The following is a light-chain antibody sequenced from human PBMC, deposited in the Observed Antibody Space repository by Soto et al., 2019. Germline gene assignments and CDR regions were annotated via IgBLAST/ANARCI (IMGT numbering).Light chain of an antibody. J-gene: IGLJ1*01. CDR3: SSYAGTSTYV. CDR1: FSDVGSYNL. V-gene: IGLV2-23*01. CDR2: EAS. Sequence: QSALTQPASVSGSPGQSITISCTGTFSDVGSYNLVSWYQQHPGKVPTLMIYEASKRPSGVSNRFSGFTSGNTASLTISGLQAEDEADYNCSSYAGTSTYVFGSGTKVTVL.